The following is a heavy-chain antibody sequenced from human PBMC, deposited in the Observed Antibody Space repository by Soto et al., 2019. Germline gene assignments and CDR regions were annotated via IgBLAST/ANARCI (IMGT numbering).Heavy chain of an antibody. CDR2: IRSKGNSYAE. CDR3: ASLDYYGSGSYYAFDI. J-gene: IGHJ3*02. D-gene: IGHD3-10*01. Sequence: GGSLRLSCAASGFTFSGSAMHWVRQASGKGLEWVGRIRSKGNSYAEEYAASVKVRFTISSDDSKYTAYLQMRSLNTADTAGYYCASLDYYGSGSYYAFDIWGQGTMVTVSS. CDR1: GFTFSGSA. V-gene: IGHV3-73*01.